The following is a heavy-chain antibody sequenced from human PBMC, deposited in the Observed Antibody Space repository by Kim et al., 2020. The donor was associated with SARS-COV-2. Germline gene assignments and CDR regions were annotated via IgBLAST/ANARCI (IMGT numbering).Heavy chain of an antibody. Sequence: GGSLRLSCAASGFTFSSYAMSWVRQAPGKGLDWVSTISGSGGSTYFADSGKGRFTISRDNSKNTLYLQINSLRAENTAVYYCAKGRYCGGGSCFRGADYWGQGTLVTVSS. CDR1: GFTFSSYA. CDR3: AKGRYCGGGSCFRGADY. D-gene: IGHD2-15*01. J-gene: IGHJ4*02. CDR2: ISGSGGST. V-gene: IGHV3-23*01.